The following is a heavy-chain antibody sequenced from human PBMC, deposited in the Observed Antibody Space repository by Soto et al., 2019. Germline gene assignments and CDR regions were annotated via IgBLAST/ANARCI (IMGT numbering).Heavy chain of an antibody. CDR2: INPNSGGT. CDR1: GYTFTGYY. J-gene: IGHJ1*01. Sequence: VASVKVSCKASGYTFTGYYMHWVRQAPGQGLEWMGWINPNSGGTNYAQKFQGRVTMTRDTSISTAYMGLSRLRSDDTAVYYCARGGGVIVIPFSCWGQGTLVTVSS. V-gene: IGHV1-2*02. D-gene: IGHD3-16*02. CDR3: ARGGGVIVIPFSC.